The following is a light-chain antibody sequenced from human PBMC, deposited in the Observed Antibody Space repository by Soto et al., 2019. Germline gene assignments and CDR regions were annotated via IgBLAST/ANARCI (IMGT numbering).Light chain of an antibody. V-gene: IGKV1-5*01. CDR2: DAS. J-gene: IGKJ5*01. CDR1: QTISTW. Sequence: DIQMTQSPSTLSASVGDRFTITLRASQTISTWLAWYQHKPGKAPNLLIYDASTLMSGVPSRFSGSGSGTEFTLTISSLQPGDFATYYCQQSETYPLTFGQGTRLEIK. CDR3: QQSETYPLT.